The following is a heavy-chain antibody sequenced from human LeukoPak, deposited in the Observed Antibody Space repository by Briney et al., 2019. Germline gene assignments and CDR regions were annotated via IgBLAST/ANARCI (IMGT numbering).Heavy chain of an antibody. CDR1: GFTFDDYA. CDR2: ISWNSGSI. J-gene: IGHJ4*02. Sequence: GGSLRLSCAASGFTFDDYAMHWVRQAPGKGLEWVSGISWNSGSIGYADSVKGRFTISRDNAKNSLYLQMNSLRAEDTALYYCAKGGPTYYYDSSGYPFDYWGQGTLVTVSS. CDR3: AKGGPTYYYDSSGYPFDY. V-gene: IGHV3-9*01. D-gene: IGHD3-22*01.